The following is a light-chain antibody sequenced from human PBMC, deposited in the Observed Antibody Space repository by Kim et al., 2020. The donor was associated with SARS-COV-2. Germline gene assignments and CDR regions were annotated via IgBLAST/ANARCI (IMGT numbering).Light chain of an antibody. CDR3: ASWDDILNGIL. J-gene: IGLJ2*01. CDR1: DSNIRTNT. CDR2: GST. Sequence: GRRVTHACSGSDSNIRTNTVNWYRHLPGTAPKLLIYGSTQRPSGVPDRFSGSKSGTSASLAISGLQSDDEADYYCASWDDILNGILFGGGTQLTVL. V-gene: IGLV1-44*01.